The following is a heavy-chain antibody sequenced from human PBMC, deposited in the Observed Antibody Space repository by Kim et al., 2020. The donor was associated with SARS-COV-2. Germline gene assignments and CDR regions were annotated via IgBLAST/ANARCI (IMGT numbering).Heavy chain of an antibody. V-gene: IGHV3-30-3*01. J-gene: IGHJ6*02. Sequence: GGSLRLSCAASGFTFSSYAMHWVRQAPGKGLEWVAVISYDGSNKYYADSVKGRFTISRDNSKNTLYLQMNSLRAEDTAVYYCGREHGAGMDVWGQGTTVTVPS. CDR2: ISYDGSNK. CDR3: GREHGAGMDV. CDR1: GFTFSSYA.